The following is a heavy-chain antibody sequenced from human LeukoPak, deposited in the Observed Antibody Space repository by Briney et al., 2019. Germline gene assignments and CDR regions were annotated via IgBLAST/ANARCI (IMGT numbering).Heavy chain of an antibody. V-gene: IGHV4-59*01. Sequence: SETLSLTCTVSGGSISSYYWSWIRQPPGKGLEWIGYIYYSGSTNYNPSPKSRVTISVDTSKNQFSLKLSSVTAADTAVYYCARGDDYFDYWGQGTLVTVSS. CDR2: IYYSGST. J-gene: IGHJ4*02. CDR3: ARGDDYFDY. CDR1: GGSISSYY.